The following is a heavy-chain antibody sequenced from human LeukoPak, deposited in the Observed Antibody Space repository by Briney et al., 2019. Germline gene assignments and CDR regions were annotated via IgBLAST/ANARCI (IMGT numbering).Heavy chain of an antibody. Sequence: PGGSLRLSCAASGFTFSSYSMNWVRQAPGKGLEWVSSISRSSTYIYYGDSVKGRFTISRDNAKNSLYLQMNSLRAEDTAVFYCAKGGARLHSYYFDYWGQGTLVTVSS. CDR3: AKGGARLHSYYFDY. CDR1: GFTFSSYS. J-gene: IGHJ4*02. V-gene: IGHV3-21*01. CDR2: ISRSSTYI. D-gene: IGHD1-26*01.